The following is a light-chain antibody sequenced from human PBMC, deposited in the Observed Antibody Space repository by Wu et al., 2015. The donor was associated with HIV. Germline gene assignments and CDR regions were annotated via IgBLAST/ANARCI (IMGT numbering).Light chain of an antibody. CDR1: QSISSY. V-gene: IGKV1-39*01. CDR2: AAS. Sequence: DIQMTQSPSSLSASVGDRVTITCRASQSISSYLNWYQQKPGKAPKLLIYAASSLQSGVPSRFGGSGSGTDFTLTISSLQPEDFATYYCQQSYTYPQRTFGQGTKVEIK. J-gene: IGKJ1*01. CDR3: QQSYTYPQRT.